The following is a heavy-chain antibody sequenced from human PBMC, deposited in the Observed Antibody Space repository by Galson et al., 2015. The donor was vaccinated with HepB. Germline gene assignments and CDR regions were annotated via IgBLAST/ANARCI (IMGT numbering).Heavy chain of an antibody. CDR3: ARDFRVRGVGYYFDY. CDR1: GYTFTSYA. Sequence: SVKVSCKASGYTFTSYAMNWVRQAPGQGLEWMGWINSNTGNPTYAQGFTGRFIFSLDTSVSTAYLQISSLKAEDTAVYYCARDFRVRGVGYYFDYWGQGTLVTVSS. D-gene: IGHD3-10*01. J-gene: IGHJ4*02. V-gene: IGHV7-4-1*02. CDR2: INSNTGNP.